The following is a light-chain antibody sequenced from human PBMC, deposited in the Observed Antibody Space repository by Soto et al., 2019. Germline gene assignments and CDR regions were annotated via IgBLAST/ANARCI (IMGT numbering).Light chain of an antibody. V-gene: IGKV1-12*01. CDR3: QQASSFPHS. Sequence: DIQMTQSPSSVSASVGDRVTITCRASQGIGTWLAWYQQKPGVAPKLLIYAASYLQSGVTSRFSGSGAGTAFALTISSLQPEDFGTSYCQQASSFPHSFGGGNKVEIK. CDR1: QGIGTW. CDR2: AAS. J-gene: IGKJ4*01.